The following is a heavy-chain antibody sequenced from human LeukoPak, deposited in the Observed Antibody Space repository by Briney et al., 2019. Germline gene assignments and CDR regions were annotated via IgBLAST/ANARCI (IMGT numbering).Heavy chain of an antibody. CDR3: ARDRVNRLRVGATNAWFDP. J-gene: IGHJ5*02. Sequence: GASVKVSCKASGYTFTGYYMHWVRQAPGQGLEWRGWINPNSGGTNYAQKFQGRVTMTRDTSISTAYMELSRLRSDDTAVYYCARDRVNRLRVGATNAWFDPWGQGTLVTVSS. D-gene: IGHD1-26*01. V-gene: IGHV1-2*02. CDR2: INPNSGGT. CDR1: GYTFTGYY.